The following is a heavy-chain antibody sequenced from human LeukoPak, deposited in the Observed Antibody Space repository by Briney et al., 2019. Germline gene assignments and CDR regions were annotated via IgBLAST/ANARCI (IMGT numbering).Heavy chain of an antibody. CDR1: GGSISSSNW. CDR3: ARLMATTYYFDY. Sequence: SETLSLTCAVSGGSISSSNWWSWVRQPPGKGLEWIGEIYHSGSTNYNPSLKSRVTISVDTSKNQFSLKLSSVTAADTAVYYCARLMATTYYFDYWGQGTLVTVSS. V-gene: IGHV4-4*02. D-gene: IGHD5-24*01. J-gene: IGHJ4*02. CDR2: IYHSGST.